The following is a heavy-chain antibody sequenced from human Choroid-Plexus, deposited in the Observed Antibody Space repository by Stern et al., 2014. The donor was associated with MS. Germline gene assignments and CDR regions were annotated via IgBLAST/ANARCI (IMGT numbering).Heavy chain of an antibody. J-gene: IGHJ5*02. V-gene: IGHV3-30*18. CDR3: AKDRQYLTYFFDH. Sequence: VHLVESGGGVVQPGRPLRLSCVASGFTFGSCAMHWVRQAPGKGLEWVAGASDDGSNKNYADSVKGRFTISRDNSQNTTYMQMSSLRPEDTAVYYCAKDRQYLTYFFDHWGQGSLVTVSS. CDR1: GFTFGSCA. D-gene: IGHD2/OR15-2a*01. CDR2: ASDDGSNK.